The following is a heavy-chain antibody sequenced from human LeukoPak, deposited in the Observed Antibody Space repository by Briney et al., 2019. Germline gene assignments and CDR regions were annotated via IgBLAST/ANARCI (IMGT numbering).Heavy chain of an antibody. CDR2: INPNSGGT. V-gene: IGHV1-2*02. CDR3: ARGLRAIYVVPAEYNWFDP. Sequence: ASVKVSCKASGYTFTGYYMHWVRQAPGQGLEWMGWINPNSGGTNYAQKFQGRVTMTRDTSISTAYMELSRLRSDDTAVYYCARGLRAIYVVPAEYNWFDPWGQGTLVTVSS. CDR1: GYTFTGYY. J-gene: IGHJ5*02. D-gene: IGHD2-2*01.